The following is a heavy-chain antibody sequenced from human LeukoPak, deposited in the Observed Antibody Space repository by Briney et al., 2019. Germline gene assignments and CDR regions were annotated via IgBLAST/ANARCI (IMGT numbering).Heavy chain of an antibody. CDR2: INHNGST. J-gene: IGHJ5*02. Sequence: RTSETLSLTCAVYGGSFSGYYWSWTRQPPGKGLEWIGEINHNGSTNYNPSLKSRVTISVDTSKNQFSLKLSSVTAADTAVYYCARGGYYYDSSGYRTSWFDPWGQGTLVTVSS. V-gene: IGHV4-34*01. CDR1: GGSFSGYY. D-gene: IGHD3-22*01. CDR3: ARGGYYYDSSGYRTSWFDP.